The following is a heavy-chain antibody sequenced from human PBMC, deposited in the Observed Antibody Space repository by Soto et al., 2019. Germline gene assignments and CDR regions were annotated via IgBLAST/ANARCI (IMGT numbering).Heavy chain of an antibody. CDR2: ISHRGIT. CDR3: ATVARCWFEA. Sequence: SETLSLTCAVSGCSITSANWWTWVRQPPGGGLEWIGEISHRGITNYKAALKSRVNMSVDKTKNEVPLKLTSVTAADTAVYYCATVARCWFEAWGQGTWVTVSS. D-gene: IGHD6-6*01. J-gene: IGHJ5*02. V-gene: IGHV4-4*02. CDR1: GCSITSANW.